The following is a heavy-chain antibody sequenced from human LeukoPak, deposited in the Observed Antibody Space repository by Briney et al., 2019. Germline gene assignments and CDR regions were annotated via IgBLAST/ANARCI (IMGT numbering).Heavy chain of an antibody. CDR1: GLSLSTSGVG. D-gene: IGHD3-22*01. J-gene: IGHJ3*02. Sequence: ESGPTLVKPTQTLTLTCTLSGLSLSTSGVGVGWIRHPPGKALEWLALIYWNDEKRYSPSLKSRLTITKDTSKIQVVLAMTNVDPVDTATYYCAHTQYYYDSGGVDDGFDIWGQGTMVTVSS. CDR2: IYWNDEK. V-gene: IGHV2-5*01. CDR3: AHTQYYYDSGGVDDGFDI.